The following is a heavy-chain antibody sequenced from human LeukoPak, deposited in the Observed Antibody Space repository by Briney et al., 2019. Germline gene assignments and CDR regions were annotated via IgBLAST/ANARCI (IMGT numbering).Heavy chain of an antibody. CDR2: IYYSGRT. J-gene: IGHJ4*02. V-gene: IGHV4-31*03. Sequence: SSETLSLTCTVSIGSISSGGYYWSWIRQHPGEGLEWIGYIYYSGRTCHRPSLKSRVPISVDTSKNQFTLKLSSVTAADTALYYCARAQWLVRATALDYRGQGTLVTVSS. D-gene: IGHD6-19*01. CDR3: ARAQWLVRATALDY. CDR1: IGSISSGGYY.